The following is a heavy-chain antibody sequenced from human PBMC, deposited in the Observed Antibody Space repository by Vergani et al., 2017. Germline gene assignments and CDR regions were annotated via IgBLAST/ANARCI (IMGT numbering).Heavy chain of an antibody. CDR1: NYSISRGYF. CDR3: ARHGGLGNVYHLFHS. J-gene: IGHJ4*02. V-gene: IGHV4-38-2*02. CDR2: FHHTGMT. D-gene: IGHD3-16*01. Sequence: QVQLQESGPGLVKPSETLSLTCTVSNYSISRGYFWGGIRRPPGKGLEWIASFHHTGMTYNNPSLKSRVTISVDTSKNLISLKLNSVTAADTALYYCARHGGLGNVYHLFHSWVQGTLVTVSS.